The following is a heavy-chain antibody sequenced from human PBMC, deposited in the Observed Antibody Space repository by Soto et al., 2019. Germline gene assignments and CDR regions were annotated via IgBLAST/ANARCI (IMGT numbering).Heavy chain of an antibody. Sequence: QVQLVQSGAEVKKPGASVKVSCRASGYTFTSYAISWVRQAPGQGLEWMGWISAYNGYTNYAQKFQGRVTMTTDTSTSTAYMEVKSLRSDDTAVYYCARGRRDIATDGSDNWGQGTLVTVSS. J-gene: IGHJ4*02. CDR1: GYTFTSYA. V-gene: IGHV1-18*01. D-gene: IGHD6-13*01. CDR3: ARGRRDIATDGSDN. CDR2: ISAYNGYT.